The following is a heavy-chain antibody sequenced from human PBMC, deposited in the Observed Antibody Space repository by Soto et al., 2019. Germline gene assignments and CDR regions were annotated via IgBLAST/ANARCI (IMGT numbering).Heavy chain of an antibody. V-gene: IGHV4-61*05. Sequence: PSETLSLTCTVSGDSITSNSYFWAWIRQPPGKGLEWIGYIYYSGSTNYNPSLKSRVTISVDTSKNQFSLKLSSVIAADTAVYYCARHPTVTEYYFDYWGQGTLVTVSS. D-gene: IGHD4-17*01. J-gene: IGHJ4*02. CDR3: ARHPTVTEYYFDY. CDR1: GDSITSNSYF. CDR2: IYYSGST.